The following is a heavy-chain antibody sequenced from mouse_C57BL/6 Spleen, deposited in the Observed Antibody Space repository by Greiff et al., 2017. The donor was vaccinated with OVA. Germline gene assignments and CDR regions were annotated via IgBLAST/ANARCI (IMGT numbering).Heavy chain of an antibody. CDR1: GFSLTSYG. Sequence: QVQLKESGPGLVQPSQSLSITCTVSGFSLTSYGVHWVRQSPGKGLEWLGVIWSGGSTDYNAAFISRLSISKDNSKSQVFFKMNSLQADDTAIYYCARGSSYGDWYFDVWGTGTTVTVSS. J-gene: IGHJ1*03. D-gene: IGHD1-1*01. V-gene: IGHV2-2*01. CDR3: ARGSSYGDWYFDV. CDR2: IWSGGST.